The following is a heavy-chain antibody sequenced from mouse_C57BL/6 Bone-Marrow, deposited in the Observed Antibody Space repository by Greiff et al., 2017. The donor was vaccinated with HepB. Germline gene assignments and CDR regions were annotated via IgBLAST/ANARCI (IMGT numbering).Heavy chain of an antibody. CDR2: IDPSDSYT. Sequence: VQLQQPGAELVKPGASVKLSCKASGYTFTSYWMQWVKQRPGQGLEWIGEIDPSDSYTNYNQKFKGKATLTVDTSSSTAYMQLSSLTSEDSAVYYCARKEDYYGSSFFAYWGQGTLVTVSA. D-gene: IGHD1-1*01. J-gene: IGHJ3*01. CDR3: ARKEDYYGSSFFAY. V-gene: IGHV1-50*01. CDR1: GYTFTSYW.